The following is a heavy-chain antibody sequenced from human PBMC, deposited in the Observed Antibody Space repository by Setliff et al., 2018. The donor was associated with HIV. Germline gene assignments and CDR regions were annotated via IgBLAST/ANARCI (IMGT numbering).Heavy chain of an antibody. J-gene: IGHJ6*03. D-gene: IGHD1-26*01. CDR1: GYTFNSFY. V-gene: IGHV1-46*02. CDR3: ARGGQYSGDYLPRDYYMDV. CDR2: INPSGGST. Sequence: ASVKVSCKASGYTFNSFYIHWVRQAPGQGLGRLGLINPSGGSTTYAQKFQGRVTMTSDTSTSTVYMDLSSLGSEDTAMYYCARGGQYSGDYLPRDYYMDVWGNGTTVTVSS.